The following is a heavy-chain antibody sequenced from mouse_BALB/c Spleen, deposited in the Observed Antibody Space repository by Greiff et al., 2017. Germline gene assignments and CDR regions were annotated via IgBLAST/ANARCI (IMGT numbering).Heavy chain of an antibody. V-gene: IGHV1-18*01. CDR3: ARAGFTATTCWYFDV. J-gene: IGHJ1*01. CDR1: GYTFTDYN. D-gene: IGHD1-2*01. CDR2: INPNNGGT. Sequence: EVQLQQSGPELVKPGASVKIPCKASGYTFTDYNMDWVKQSHGKSLEWIGDINPNNGGTIYNQKFKGKATLTVDKSSSTAYMELRSLTSEDTAVYYCARAGFTATTCWYFDVWGAGTTVTVSS.